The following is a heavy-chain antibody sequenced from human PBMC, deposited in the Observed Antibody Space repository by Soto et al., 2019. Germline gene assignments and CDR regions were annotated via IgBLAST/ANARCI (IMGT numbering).Heavy chain of an antibody. J-gene: IGHJ5*02. Sequence: SETLSLTCTVSGGSISSGGYYWSWIRQHPGKGLEWIGYIYYSGSTYYNPSLKSRVTISVDTSKNQFSLKLSSVTAADTAVYYCVRDSPSTMVRGSFNWFDPWGQGTLVTVSS. CDR2: IYYSGST. V-gene: IGHV4-31*03. CDR3: VRDSPSTMVRGSFNWFDP. D-gene: IGHD3-10*01. CDR1: GGSISSGGYY.